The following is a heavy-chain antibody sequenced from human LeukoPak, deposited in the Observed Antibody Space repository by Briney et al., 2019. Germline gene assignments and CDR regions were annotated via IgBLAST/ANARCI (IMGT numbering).Heavy chain of an antibody. CDR2: ISGSGGST. J-gene: IGHJ4*02. CDR3: ARETSSVHSNARPPFDY. Sequence: PGGSLRLSCAASGFTFSSYAMSWVRQAPGKGLEWVSAISGSGGSTYYADSVKGRFTVSRDNSKSTLYLQVNSLTADDTAVYYCARETSSVHSNARPPFDYWGQGTLVTVSS. V-gene: IGHV3-23*01. D-gene: IGHD2-15*01. CDR1: GFTFSSYA.